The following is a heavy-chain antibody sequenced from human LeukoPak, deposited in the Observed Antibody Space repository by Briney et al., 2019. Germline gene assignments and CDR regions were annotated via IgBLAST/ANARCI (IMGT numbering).Heavy chain of an antibody. D-gene: IGHD6-19*01. CDR3: ARRNPSSGWPFDY. Sequence: SEALSLTCAVYGGSFSGYYWTWIRQPPGKGLEWIGEINHSGSSNYSPSLKSRVTISVDTSKNQFSLKLSSVTAADTAVYYCARRNPSSGWPFDYWGQGTLVTVSS. V-gene: IGHV4-34*01. CDR2: INHSGSS. CDR1: GGSFSGYY. J-gene: IGHJ4*02.